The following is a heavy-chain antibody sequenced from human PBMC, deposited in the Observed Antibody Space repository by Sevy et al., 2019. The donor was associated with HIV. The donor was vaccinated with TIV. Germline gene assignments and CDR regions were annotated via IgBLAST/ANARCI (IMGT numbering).Heavy chain of an antibody. CDR1: GYTFTSYG. CDR3: ARDVRPYYDYIWGSYRY. J-gene: IGHJ4*02. CDR2: ISAYNGNT. Sequence: ASVKVSCKASGYTFTSYGISWVRQAPGQGLEWMGWISAYNGNTNYAQKLQGRVTMTTDTSTSTAYMELRSLRSDDTALYYCARDVRPYYDYIWGSYRYWGQGTLVTVSS. D-gene: IGHD3-16*02. V-gene: IGHV1-18*01.